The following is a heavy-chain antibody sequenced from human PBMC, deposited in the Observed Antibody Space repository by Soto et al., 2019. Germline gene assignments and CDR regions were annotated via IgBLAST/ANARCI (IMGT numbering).Heavy chain of an antibody. J-gene: IGHJ4*02. CDR3: GKDRGWGVVSPSHDY. Sequence: EVELLESGGGIVQPGGSLRVSCVASGFTFRNFVMSWVRQAPGKGLEWISAIRGTGGETFYADSVKGRFTISRDNSKNTLYLQMNSLRDEYTALYFCGKDRGWGVVSPSHDYWGQGTLVTVSS. V-gene: IGHV3-23*01. D-gene: IGHD2-21*01. CDR1: GFTFRNFV. CDR2: IRGTGGET.